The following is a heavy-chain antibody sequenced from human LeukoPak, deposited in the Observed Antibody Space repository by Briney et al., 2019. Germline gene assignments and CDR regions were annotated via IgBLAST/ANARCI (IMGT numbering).Heavy chain of an antibody. CDR2: ISDSGGST. CDR1: GFTFRSYA. J-gene: IGHJ3*02. Sequence: GGSLRLSCAASGFTFRSYAMSWVRQPPGKGLEWVSTISDSGGSTYYADSVKGRFTISRDNSKNTLYLQMNSLRAEDTAVYYCARGVAGSGSCCAFDIWGQGTMVTISS. CDR3: ARGVAGSGSCCAFDI. V-gene: IGHV3-23*01. D-gene: IGHD3-10*01.